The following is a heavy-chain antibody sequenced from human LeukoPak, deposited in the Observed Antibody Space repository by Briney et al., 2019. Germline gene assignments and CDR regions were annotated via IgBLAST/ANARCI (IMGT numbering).Heavy chain of an antibody. J-gene: IGHJ4*02. Sequence: PSETLSLTCTVSGYSISSGYYWGWIRQPPGKGLEWIGCIYYSGSTYYNPSLKSRVTISVDTSKNQFSLKLSSVTAADTAVYYCARAPHYYDSSGYYYFDYWGQGTLVTVSS. V-gene: IGHV4-38-2*02. D-gene: IGHD3-22*01. CDR2: IYYSGST. CDR3: ARAPHYYDSSGYYYFDY. CDR1: GYSISSGYY.